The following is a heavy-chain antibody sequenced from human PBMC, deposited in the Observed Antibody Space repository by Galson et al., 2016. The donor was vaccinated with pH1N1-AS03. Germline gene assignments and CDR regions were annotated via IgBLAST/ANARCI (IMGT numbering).Heavy chain of an antibody. J-gene: IGHJ1*01. CDR3: VKETGFSGTWYPFHQ. V-gene: IGHV3-30-3*01. Sequence: SLRLSCAASGFIFSDYAMHWVRQAPGKGLEWVAFVSYDTARPQYADSVKGRFTISKDRPRNMLYLEMNNLRVEDTAVYYCVKETGFSGTWYPFHQWGQGTLVRVSA. CDR1: GFIFSDYA. CDR2: VSYDTARP. D-gene: IGHD6-13*01.